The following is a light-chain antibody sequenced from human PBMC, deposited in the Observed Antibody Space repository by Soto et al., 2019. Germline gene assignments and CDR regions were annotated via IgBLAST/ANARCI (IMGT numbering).Light chain of an antibody. CDR2: DAS. Sequence: EIVLTQSPATLSLSPGARATLSCRASQSVSSYLAWYQHKPGQAPRLLIYDASNRATGIPARFSGSGSGTDFTLTISSLEPEDFAVYYCQQRSNWPHTFGPGTKLEIK. V-gene: IGKV3-11*01. CDR1: QSVSSY. CDR3: QQRSNWPHT. J-gene: IGKJ2*01.